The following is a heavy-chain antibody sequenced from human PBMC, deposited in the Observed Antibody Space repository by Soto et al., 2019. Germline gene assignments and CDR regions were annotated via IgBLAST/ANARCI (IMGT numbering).Heavy chain of an antibody. V-gene: IGHV1-18*01. D-gene: IGHD2-2*01. CDR2: ISGYNGKT. J-gene: IGHJ4*02. CDR3: ARMVVVLAAGTNYLDY. Sequence: ASVKVSCKASGYMFTRYGISWVRQAPGQGLELMGWISGYNGKTNYAQKVQGRVTVTTDTSTSTAYMELSSLRSDDTAVYYCARMVVVLAAGTNYLDYWGQGTLVTVSS. CDR1: GYMFTRYG.